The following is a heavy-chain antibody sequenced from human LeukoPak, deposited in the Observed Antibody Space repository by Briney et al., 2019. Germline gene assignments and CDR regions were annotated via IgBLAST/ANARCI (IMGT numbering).Heavy chain of an antibody. J-gene: IGHJ4*02. CDR1: GFTFSNYA. D-gene: IGHD1-26*01. CDR2: VSYDGSNK. Sequence: GGSLRLSCAASGFTFSNYAMHWVRQAPGKGLERVAVVSYDGSNKYYVDSVKGRFTISRDNSKNTLYLQMNSLRAEDAAVYYCATIGDRRSGELYRIDYWGQGTLVTVSS. V-gene: IGHV3-30-3*01. CDR3: ATIGDRRSGELYRIDY.